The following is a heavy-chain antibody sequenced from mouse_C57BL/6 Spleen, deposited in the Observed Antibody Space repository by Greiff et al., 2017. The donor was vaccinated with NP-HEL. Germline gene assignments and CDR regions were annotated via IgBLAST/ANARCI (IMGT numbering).Heavy chain of an antibody. D-gene: IGHD1-1*01. J-gene: IGHJ4*01. V-gene: IGHV3-6*01. Sequence: ESGPGLVKPSQSLSLTCSVTGYSITSGYYWNWIRQFPGNKLEWMGYISYDGSNNYNPSPKNRISITRDTSKNQFFLKLNSVTTEDTATYYCARDGSSPHAMDYWGQGTSVTVSS. CDR3: ARDGSSPHAMDY. CDR1: GYSITSGYY. CDR2: ISYDGSN.